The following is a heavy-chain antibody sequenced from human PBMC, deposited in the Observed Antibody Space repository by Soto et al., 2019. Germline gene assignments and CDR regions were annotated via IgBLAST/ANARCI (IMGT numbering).Heavy chain of an antibody. J-gene: IGHJ6*02. Sequence: SVKVSCKASGGTFSSYAISWVRRAPGQGLEWMGGIIPIFGTANYAQKFQGRVTITADESTSTAYMELSSLRSEDTAVYYCARCRVVRNPTDYYYGMDVWGQGTTVTASS. CDR1: GGTFSSYA. V-gene: IGHV1-69*13. CDR3: ARCRVVRNPTDYYYGMDV. CDR2: IIPIFGTA. D-gene: IGHD3-3*01.